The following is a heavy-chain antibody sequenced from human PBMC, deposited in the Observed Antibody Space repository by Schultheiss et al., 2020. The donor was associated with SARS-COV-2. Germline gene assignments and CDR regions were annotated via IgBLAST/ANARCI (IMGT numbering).Heavy chain of an antibody. J-gene: IGHJ5*02. CDR1: GFTFSSYW. CDR2: ISYDGSNK. D-gene: IGHD6-13*01. CDR3: AKAPYSSSYRGWFDP. V-gene: IGHV3-30*18. Sequence: GGSLRLSCAASGFTFSSYWMSWVRQAPGKGLEWVAVISYDGSNKYYADSVKGRFTISRDNSKNTLYLQMNSLRAEDTAVYYCAKAPYSSSYRGWFDPWGQGTLVTVSS.